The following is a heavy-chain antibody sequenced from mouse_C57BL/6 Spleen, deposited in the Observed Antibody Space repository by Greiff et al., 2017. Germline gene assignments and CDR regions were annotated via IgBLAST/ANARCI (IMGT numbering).Heavy chain of an antibody. CDR2: IDPSDSET. Sequence: QVQLQQSGAELVRPGSSVKLSCKASGYTFTSYWMHWVKQRPIQGLEWIGNIDPSDSETHYNQKFKDKATLTVDKSSSTAYMQLSSLTSEDSAVYYCARRGYSNYYFDYWGQGTTLTVSS. CDR1: GYTFTSYW. D-gene: IGHD2-5*01. CDR3: ARRGYSNYYFDY. V-gene: IGHV1-52*01. J-gene: IGHJ2*01.